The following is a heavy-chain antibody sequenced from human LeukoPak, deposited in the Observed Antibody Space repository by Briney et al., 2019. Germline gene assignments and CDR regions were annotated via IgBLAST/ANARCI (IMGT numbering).Heavy chain of an antibody. CDR3: AKVASIAAAGEFGS. CDR1: GFTFSSYG. J-gene: IGHJ4*02. CDR2: IRYDGSGK. D-gene: IGHD6-13*01. V-gene: IGHV3-30*02. Sequence: GGSLRLSCAASGFTFSSYGMHWVRQAPGKGLEWVAFIRYDGSGKYYGDSVKGRFTISRDISKNALHLQMNSLRAEDTAVYYCAKVASIAAAGEFGSWGQGTLVTVSS.